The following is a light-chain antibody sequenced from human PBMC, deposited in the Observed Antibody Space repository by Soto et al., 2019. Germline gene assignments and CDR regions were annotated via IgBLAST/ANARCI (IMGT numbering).Light chain of an antibody. V-gene: IGKV3-20*01. Sequence: EIVLTQSPGTLSLSPGERATLSCRASQSVSSGYLAWYQQKPGQAPRLLMSVASSRATGIPDRFSGSGSGTDFTLTISGLDPEDFAVHYCQHYGSSPPMYTFGQGTKLEIK. J-gene: IGKJ2*01. CDR3: QHYGSSPPMYT. CDR1: QSVSSGY. CDR2: VAS.